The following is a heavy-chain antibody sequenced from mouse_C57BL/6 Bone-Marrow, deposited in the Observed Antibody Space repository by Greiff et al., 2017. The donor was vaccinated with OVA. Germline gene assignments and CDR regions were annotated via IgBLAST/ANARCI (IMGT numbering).Heavy chain of an antibody. CDR3: ARDGTGDYYFDY. CDR2: ISDGGSYT. J-gene: IGHJ2*01. CDR1: GFTFSSYA. D-gene: IGHD4-1*01. Sequence: DVMLVESGGGLVKPGGSLKLSCAASGFTFSSYAMSWVRQTPEKRLEWVATISDGGSYTYYPDNVKGRFTISRDNAKNNLYLQMSHLKSEDTAMYYCARDGTGDYYFDYWGQGTTLTVSS. V-gene: IGHV5-4*01.